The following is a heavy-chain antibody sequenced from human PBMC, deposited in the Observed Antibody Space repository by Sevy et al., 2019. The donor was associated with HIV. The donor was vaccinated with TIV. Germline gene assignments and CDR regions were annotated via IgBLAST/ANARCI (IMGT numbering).Heavy chain of an antibody. V-gene: IGHV3-30-3*02. CDR1: GFNISPYS. CDR2: ISKDGKNQ. Sequence: GGSLRLSCSASGFNISPYSLHWVRQTPGKGLQWLAVISKDGKNQHFADFVRGRFSLSRDNSRNTFYLQMNNLRPEDTAVYFCAKQGYYYDARSQSVDWFDPWGQGTLVTVSS. D-gene: IGHD3-22*01. J-gene: IGHJ5*02. CDR3: AKQGYYYDARSQSVDWFDP.